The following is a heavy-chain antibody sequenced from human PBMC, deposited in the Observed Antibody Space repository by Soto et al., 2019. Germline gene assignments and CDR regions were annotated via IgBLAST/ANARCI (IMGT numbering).Heavy chain of an antibody. V-gene: IGHV1-8*01. D-gene: IGHD2-2*01. Sequence: GXSXKVSWKASGYTXANYDISWVRQATGQGLEWIGWVNPHSGNTGYAQRLQGRVSMTSDTSTTTAYMELSSLTSDDTDVYFCARGWELPAATFAYWGQGTLVTVSS. CDR3: ARGWELPAATFAY. CDR1: GYTXANYD. CDR2: VNPHSGNT. J-gene: IGHJ4*02.